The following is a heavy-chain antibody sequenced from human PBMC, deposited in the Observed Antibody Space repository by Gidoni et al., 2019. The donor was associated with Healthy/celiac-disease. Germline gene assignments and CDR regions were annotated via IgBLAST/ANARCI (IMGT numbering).Heavy chain of an antibody. Sequence: EVQLVESVGGLVNPEGSLRLSCAASGFTFRSYSMNWVRQAPGKGLEWISSIRSSSSYIYYEDSVKGRFTISRDNAKNSLYLQMNSLRAEDTAVYYCARDIAAAGTEGMDVWGQGTTVTVSS. J-gene: IGHJ6*02. CDR1: GFTFRSYS. CDR3: ARDIAAAGTEGMDV. CDR2: IRSSSSYI. D-gene: IGHD6-13*01. V-gene: IGHV3-21*01.